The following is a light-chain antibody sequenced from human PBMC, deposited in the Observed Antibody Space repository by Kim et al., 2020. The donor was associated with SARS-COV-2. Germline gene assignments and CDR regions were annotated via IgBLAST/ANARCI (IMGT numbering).Light chain of an antibody. J-gene: IGLJ2*01. CDR1: SSNGGNND. V-gene: IGLV1-36*01. CDR2: YND. CDR3: ATWDDSLKGLV. Sequence: RQRVTISCSGTSSNGGNNDVSWYQQHPEKAPILLSYYNDLLPSGVSDRFSGSTSGTSASLAISGLQSEDAADYYCATWDDSLKGLVFGGGTQLTVL.